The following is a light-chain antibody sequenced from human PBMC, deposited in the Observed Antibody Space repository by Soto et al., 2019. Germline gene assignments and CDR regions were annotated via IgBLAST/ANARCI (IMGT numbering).Light chain of an antibody. V-gene: IGLV2-14*01. CDR2: EVS. Sequence: QSSRAQPASVSGSPGNSITISCTGTSRDIGAYNYVSWYQQHPGKAPKLMIYEVSDRPSGVSNRFSGSKSGNTASLTISGLQAEDEADYYCSSSTSISTIVFGSGTKVTVL. CDR1: SRDIGAYNY. CDR3: SSSTSISTIV. J-gene: IGLJ1*01.